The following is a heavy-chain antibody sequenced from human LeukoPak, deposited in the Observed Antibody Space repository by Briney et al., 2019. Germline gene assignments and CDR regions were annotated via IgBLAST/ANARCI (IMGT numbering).Heavy chain of an antibody. Sequence: KTGGSLRLSCAASGFTFSNAWMSWVRQAPGKGLEWVGRIKSKTDGGTTDYAAPVKGRFTISRDDSKNTLYLQMNSLKTEDTAVYYCTTDGTTYYDYVWGSYRHTLNGYWGQGTLVTVSS. CDR2: IKSKTDGGTT. J-gene: IGHJ4*02. D-gene: IGHD3-16*02. CDR3: TTDGTTYYDYVWGSYRHTLNGY. V-gene: IGHV3-15*01. CDR1: GFTFSNAW.